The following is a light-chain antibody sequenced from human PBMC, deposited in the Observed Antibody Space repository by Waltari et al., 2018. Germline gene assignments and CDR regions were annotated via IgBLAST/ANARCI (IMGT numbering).Light chain of an antibody. Sequence: QSALTQPASVSGSPGQSITLSCTGTSSDVGGYHYVSWYPQHPGKAPKLMIYEVSNRPSGVSNRFSGSKSGNTASLTISGLQAEDEADYYCSSYTSSSTLEGVFGTGTKVTVL. V-gene: IGLV2-14*01. J-gene: IGLJ1*01. CDR1: SSDVGGYHY. CDR3: SSYTSSSTLEGV. CDR2: EVS.